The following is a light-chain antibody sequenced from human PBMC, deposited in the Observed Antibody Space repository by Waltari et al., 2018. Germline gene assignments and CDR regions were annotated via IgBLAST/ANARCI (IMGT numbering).Light chain of an antibody. Sequence: EIVMTPSPATLSVSPGARATLSCRASQSVGNKLAWYQQRPGQAPSLLIFSASTRATGVPDRFSGSGSGTEFTLTVSTLQAEDFATYFCQEYNNWPPGTFGRGTKVEI. J-gene: IGKJ2*01. CDR3: QEYNNWPPGT. CDR1: QSVGNK. CDR2: SAS. V-gene: IGKV3-15*01.